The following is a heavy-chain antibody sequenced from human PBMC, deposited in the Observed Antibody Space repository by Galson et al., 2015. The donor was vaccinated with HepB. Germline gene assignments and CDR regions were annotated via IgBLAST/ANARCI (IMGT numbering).Heavy chain of an antibody. Sequence: CAISGDSVSSKSAIWNWIRQSPSRGLEWLGRTYYRSKWYFHYADSVRGRITINPDTSKHQFSLQLNSVTPEDTAMYYCARLDPGGDSWLLNYFDYWGQGTLVTVSP. D-gene: IGHD6-13*01. CDR1: GDSVSSKSAI. V-gene: IGHV6-1*01. CDR2: TYYRSKWYF. CDR3: ARLDPGGDSWLLNYFDY. J-gene: IGHJ4*02.